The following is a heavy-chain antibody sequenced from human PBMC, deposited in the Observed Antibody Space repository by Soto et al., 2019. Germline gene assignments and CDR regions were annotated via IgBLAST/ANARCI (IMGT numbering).Heavy chain of an antibody. J-gene: IGHJ4*02. CDR1: GFTFTSSA. D-gene: IGHD3-9*01. Sequence: GPPVKVSCKASGFTFTSSAVQWVRQARGQRLEWIGWIVVGSGNTNYAQKFQERVTITRDMSTSTAYMELSSLRSEDTAVYYCAALDSTGGFDYWGQGTLVTVSS. CDR2: IVVGSGNT. V-gene: IGHV1-58*01. CDR3: AALDSTGGFDY.